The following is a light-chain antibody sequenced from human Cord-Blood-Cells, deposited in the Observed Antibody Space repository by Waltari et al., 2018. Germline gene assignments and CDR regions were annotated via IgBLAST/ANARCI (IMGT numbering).Light chain of an antibody. CDR3: QQYYSYPLT. Sequence: AIRMTQSPSSLSASTGDRVTITCRAIQGISSYLAWYQQKPGKATKLLIYAASTLQSGVPSRFSGSGSGTDFTLTISCLQSEDFATYYCQQYYSYPLTFGGGTKVEIK. CDR2: AAS. CDR1: QGISSY. V-gene: IGKV1-8*01. J-gene: IGKJ4*01.